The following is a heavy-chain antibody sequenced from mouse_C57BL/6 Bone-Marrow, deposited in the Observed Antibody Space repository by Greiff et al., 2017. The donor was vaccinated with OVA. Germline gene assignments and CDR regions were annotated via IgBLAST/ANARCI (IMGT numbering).Heavy chain of an antibody. CDR2: INPSTGGT. V-gene: IGHV1-42*01. D-gene: IGHD1-1*01. CDR1: GYSFTGYY. CDR3: AREGYWYYGSSYAMDY. J-gene: IGHJ4*01. Sequence: VQLQQSGPELVKPGASVKISCKASGYSFTGYYMNWVKQSPEKSLEWIGEINPSTGGTTYNQKFKAKATLTVDKSSSTASMQLKRLTSEDSAVYYCAREGYWYYGSSYAMDYWGQGTSVTVSS.